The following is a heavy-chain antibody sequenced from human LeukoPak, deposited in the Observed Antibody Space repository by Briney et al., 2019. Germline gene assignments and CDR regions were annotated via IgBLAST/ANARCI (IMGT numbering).Heavy chain of an antibody. D-gene: IGHD2-15*01. V-gene: IGHV1-18*01. CDR3: AREGYCSGGSCRHYGMDV. CDR2: ISAYNGNT. J-gene: IGHJ6*02. CDR1: GYTFTSYG. Sequence: ASVKVSCKASGYTFTSYGISWVRQAPGQGLEWMGWISAYNGNTNYAQKLQGRVTMTTDTSTSTAYMELRSLRSDDTAVYYCAREGYCSGGSCRHYGMDVWGQGTTVTVSS.